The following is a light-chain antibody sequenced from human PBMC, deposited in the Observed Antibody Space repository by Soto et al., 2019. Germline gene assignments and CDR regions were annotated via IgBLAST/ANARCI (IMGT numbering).Light chain of an antibody. CDR3: SSYSISTAYL. J-gene: IGLJ1*01. V-gene: IGLV2-14*01. CDR2: EVS. Sequence: QSVLTQPASVSGSPGQSITISCTGTSSDVGGYDYVSWYQLHPGKAPKLMVFEVSNRPSGGSYRFSGSKSGNTASLTISGLHAEDEADYFCSSYSISTAYLFGTGTKVTVL. CDR1: SSDVGGYDY.